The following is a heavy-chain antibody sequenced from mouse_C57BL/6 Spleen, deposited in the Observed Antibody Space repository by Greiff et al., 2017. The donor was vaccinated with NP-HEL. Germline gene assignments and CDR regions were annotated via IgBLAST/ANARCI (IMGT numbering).Heavy chain of an antibody. CDR3: AREATVVRPYFDV. CDR2: ISSGSSTI. CDR1: GFTFSDYG. D-gene: IGHD1-1*01. Sequence: EVHLVESGGGLVKPGGSLKLSCAASGFTFSDYGMHWVRQAPEKGLEWVAYISSGSSTIYYADTVKGRFTISRDNAKNNLFLQMTSLSAEDTAMYSCAREATVVRPYFDVWGTGTTVTVSA. V-gene: IGHV5-17*01. J-gene: IGHJ1*03.